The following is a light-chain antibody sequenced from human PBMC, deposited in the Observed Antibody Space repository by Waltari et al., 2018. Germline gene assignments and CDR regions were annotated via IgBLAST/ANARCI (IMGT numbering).Light chain of an antibody. Sequence: SYVLTQPPSVSVAPGQTATITCGGSDLGSKSVHWYQQKAGQAPLLVIYNDADRPSGSPDRFAGSNSANTATLAISRVEAGDEADYYCHVWETSRDYQGFFGTGTKVTVL. CDR3: HVWETSRDYQGF. V-gene: IGLV3-21*02. CDR1: DLGSKS. CDR2: NDA. J-gene: IGLJ1*01.